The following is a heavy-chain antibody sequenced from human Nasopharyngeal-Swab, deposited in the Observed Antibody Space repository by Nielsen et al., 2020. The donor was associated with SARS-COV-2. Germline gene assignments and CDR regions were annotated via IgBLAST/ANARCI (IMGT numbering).Heavy chain of an antibody. J-gene: IGHJ5*02. V-gene: IGHV3-30*03. CDR3: ATSAPYCSSTSCSYWFDP. CDR1: GFTFSSYG. Sequence: GGSLRLSCAASGFTFSSYGMHWVRQAPGKGLEWVAVISYDGSNKYYADSVKGRFTISRDNSKNTLYLQMNSLRAEDTAVYYCATSAPYCSSTSCSYWFDPWGQGTLVTVSS. D-gene: IGHD2-2*01. CDR2: ISYDGSNK.